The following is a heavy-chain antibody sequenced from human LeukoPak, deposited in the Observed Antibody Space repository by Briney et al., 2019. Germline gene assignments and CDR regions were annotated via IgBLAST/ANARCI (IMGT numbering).Heavy chain of an antibody. Sequence: PSETLSLTCAVYGGSFSGYHWSWIRQPPGKGLEWIGEINHSGSTNYNPSLKSRVTISVDTSKNQFSLKLSSVTAADTAVYYCARDVYYYGMDVWGQGTTVTVSS. CDR2: INHSGST. D-gene: IGHD3-16*01. CDR3: ARDVYYYGMDV. CDR1: GGSFSGYH. V-gene: IGHV4-34*01. J-gene: IGHJ6*02.